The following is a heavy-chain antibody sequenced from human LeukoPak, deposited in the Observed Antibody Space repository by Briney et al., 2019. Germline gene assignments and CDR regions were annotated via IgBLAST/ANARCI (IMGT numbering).Heavy chain of an antibody. CDR2: INPNNGGT. CDR3: AGSSGDYGDYGHY. CDR1: GYTFTGYY. D-gene: IGHD4-17*01. Sequence: ASVKVSCKASGYTFTGYYMHWVRQAPGQGLEWMGWINPNNGGTNYAQKFQGRVTMTRDTSISTAYMEMSRLRSDDTAVYYRAGSSGDYGDYGHYWGQGTLVTVSS. V-gene: IGHV1-2*02. J-gene: IGHJ4*02.